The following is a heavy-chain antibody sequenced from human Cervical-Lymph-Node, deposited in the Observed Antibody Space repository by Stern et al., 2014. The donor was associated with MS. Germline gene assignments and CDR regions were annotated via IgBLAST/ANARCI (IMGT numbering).Heavy chain of an antibody. D-gene: IGHD6-19*01. J-gene: IGHJ6*02. V-gene: IGHV3-9*01. Sequence: EVQLEESGAGLVKPGRSRRLSCIASGFALEDYAMHWVRHVPGKGLEWVSGISWNGSISVYADSVKGRFTFTTGQAQNTVFLHMDSLRAEDTGLYYCACLAVAGTGGMDVWGQGTTVTVS. CDR1: GFALEDYA. CDR2: ISWNGSIS. CDR3: ACLAVAGTGGMDV.